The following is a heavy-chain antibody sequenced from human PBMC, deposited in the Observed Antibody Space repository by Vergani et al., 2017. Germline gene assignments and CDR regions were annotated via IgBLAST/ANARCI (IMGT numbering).Heavy chain of an antibody. Sequence: EVQLLQSGGGVIQPGGSVRLSCAASGFTFSACPMTWVRQDPGKGLGWVSAISARYPSTYYADSVKGRFTISRDNSKNMLYLQMNSLRAEDTAVYYCARLSYDTTPYLQGGYDGWGQGTLVSVSS. J-gene: IGHJ4*02. CDR3: ARLSYDTTPYLQGGYDG. D-gene: IGHD3-22*01. CDR2: ISARYPST. V-gene: IGHV3-23*01. CDR1: GFTFSACP.